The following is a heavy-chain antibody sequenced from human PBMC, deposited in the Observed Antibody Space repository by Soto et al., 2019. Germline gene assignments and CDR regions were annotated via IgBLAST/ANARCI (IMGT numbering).Heavy chain of an antibody. CDR3: AQRLRSYGLGTARGTSFAP. CDR1: GLPLTTTGVG. CDR2: IYWDGDK. V-gene: IGHV2-5*02. Sequence: QVTLKESGPTLVRPTQTLTLTCTFSGLPLTTTGVGVGWLRQPPGKAPEWLALIYWDGDKRHSPPLQNRLTTTXDXXNTQVTLTLTTMDPVDTATYSCAQRLRSYGLGTARGTSFAPWGQGMLVTVSS. D-gene: IGHD3-10*01. J-gene: IGHJ5*02.